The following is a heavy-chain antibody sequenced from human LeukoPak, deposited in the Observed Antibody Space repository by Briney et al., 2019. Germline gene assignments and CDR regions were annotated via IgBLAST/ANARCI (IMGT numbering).Heavy chain of an antibody. V-gene: IGHV1-2*06. Sequence: ASVKVSCKASGYTFTSYYMHWVRQAPGQGLEWMGRINPNSGGTNYAQKFQGRVTMTRDTSISTAYMELSRLRSDDTAVYYCAPLAAALFNGMDVWGQGTTVTVS. J-gene: IGHJ6*02. D-gene: IGHD6-13*01. CDR1: GYTFTSYY. CDR2: INPNSGGT. CDR3: APLAAALFNGMDV.